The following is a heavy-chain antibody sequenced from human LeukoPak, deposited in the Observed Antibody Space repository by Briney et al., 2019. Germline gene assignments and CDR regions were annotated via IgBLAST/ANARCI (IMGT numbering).Heavy chain of an antibody. J-gene: IGHJ5*02. CDR2: IIPIFGTA. Sequence: SVKVSCKASGGTFSSYAISWVRQAPGQGLEWMGGIIPIFGTANYTQKFQGRVTITADGSTSTAYMELSSLRSEDTAVYYCARDLYGELGWFDPWGQGTLVTVSS. CDR3: ARDLYGELGWFDP. D-gene: IGHD1-26*01. CDR1: GGTFSSYA. V-gene: IGHV1-69*13.